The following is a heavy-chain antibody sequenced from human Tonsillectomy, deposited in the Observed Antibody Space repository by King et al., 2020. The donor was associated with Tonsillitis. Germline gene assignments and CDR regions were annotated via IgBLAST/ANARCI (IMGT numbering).Heavy chain of an antibody. CDR2: IYYSGST. D-gene: IGHD3-22*01. Sequence: PLQESGPGLVKPSETLSLTCTVSGGSISGYYWSWIRQPPGKGLEWIGYIYYSGSTNYNPSLKSRVTLSVATSKNQFSLKLSSVTAADTAVYYCARIYYYDSSGYYQIWFDPWGQGTLVTVSS. CDR1: GGSISGYY. J-gene: IGHJ5*02. V-gene: IGHV4-59*01. CDR3: ARIYYYDSSGYYQIWFDP.